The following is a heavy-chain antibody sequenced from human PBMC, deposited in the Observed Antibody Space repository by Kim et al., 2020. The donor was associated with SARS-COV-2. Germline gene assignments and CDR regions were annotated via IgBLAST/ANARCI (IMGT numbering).Heavy chain of an antibody. J-gene: IGHJ6*02. V-gene: IGHV3-23*01. CDR2: ISGSGGST. CDR3: AKGTNSGSYLYYYYGMDV. Sequence: GGSLRLSCAASGFTFSSYAMSWVRQAPGKGLEWVSAISGSGGSTYYADSVKGRFTISRDNSKNTLYLQMNSLRAEDTAVYYCAKGTNSGSYLYYYYGMDVWGQGTTVTVSS. CDR1: GFTFSSYA. D-gene: IGHD1-26*01.